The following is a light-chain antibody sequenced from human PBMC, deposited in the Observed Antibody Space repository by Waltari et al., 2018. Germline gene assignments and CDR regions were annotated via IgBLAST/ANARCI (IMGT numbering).Light chain of an antibody. J-gene: IGLJ3*02. V-gene: IGLV6-57*03. CDR2: ENN. Sequence: KSMLTPHHSASESPGKTVTISCTRSSGPIASNFVQRYQQRPGSAPTILIYENNQRPSGVPDRFSGSIDSSSNSASLTISGLKIEDEADYFCQSYDNSDHWVFGGGTKLTVL. CDR1: SGPIASNF. CDR3: QSYDNSDHWV.